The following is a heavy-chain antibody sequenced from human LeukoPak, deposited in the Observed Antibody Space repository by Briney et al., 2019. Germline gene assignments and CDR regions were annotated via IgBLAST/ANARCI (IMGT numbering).Heavy chain of an antibody. Sequence: ASVKVSCKASGYIFNSYSISWVRQAPGQGLEWMGWISTHNGNTNSAQKLQGRVTMTTDTSTSTAYMELRSLRSDDTAVYYCARPGPNCSGGSCSPLDYYYYGMDVWGQGTAVTVSS. D-gene: IGHD2-15*01. V-gene: IGHV1-18*01. CDR2: ISTHNGNT. J-gene: IGHJ6*02. CDR1: GYIFNSYS. CDR3: ARPGPNCSGGSCSPLDYYYYGMDV.